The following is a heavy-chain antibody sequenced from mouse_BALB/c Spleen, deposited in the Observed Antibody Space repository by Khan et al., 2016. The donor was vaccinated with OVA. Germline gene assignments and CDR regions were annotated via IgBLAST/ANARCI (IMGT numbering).Heavy chain of an antibody. Sequence: VQLQESGPGLVAPSQSLSITCTVSGFSLSRYNIHWVRQPPGKGLEWLGMIWGGGGTDYNSTLKSRLSISKDNSKSQVFLKMNSLQTHDSAMYYCARAYYRYDGYYAMDYWGQGTSVTVSS. J-gene: IGHJ4*01. D-gene: IGHD2-14*01. CDR3: ARAYYRYDGYYAMDY. CDR2: IWGGGGT. V-gene: IGHV2-6-4*01. CDR1: GFSLSRYN.